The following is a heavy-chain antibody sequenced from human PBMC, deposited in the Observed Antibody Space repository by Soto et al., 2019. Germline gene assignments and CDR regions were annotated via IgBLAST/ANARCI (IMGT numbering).Heavy chain of an antibody. CDR2: ISGSGGST. Sequence: EVQLLESGGGLVQPGGSLRLSCAASGFTFSSYAMSWVRQAPGKGLEWVSAISGSGGSTYYADSVKGRFTISRDNSKNTLYLQMNSLRAEDTAVYYCEKGRVLLWFGELFSAFDIWGQGTMVTVSS. V-gene: IGHV3-23*01. CDR1: GFTFSSYA. J-gene: IGHJ3*02. CDR3: EKGRVLLWFGELFSAFDI. D-gene: IGHD3-10*01.